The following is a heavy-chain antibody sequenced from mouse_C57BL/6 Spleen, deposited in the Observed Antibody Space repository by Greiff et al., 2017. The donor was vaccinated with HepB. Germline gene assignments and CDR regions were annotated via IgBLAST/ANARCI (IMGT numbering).Heavy chain of an antibody. Sequence: QVQLQQSGAELARPGASVKLSCKASGYTFTSYGISWVKQRTGQGLEWIGEIYPRSGNTYYNEKFKGKATLTADKSSSTAYMELRSLTSEDSAVYFCARSPPTTVVATGDAMDYWGQGTSVTVSS. J-gene: IGHJ4*01. D-gene: IGHD1-1*01. CDR3: ARSPPTTVVATGDAMDY. V-gene: IGHV1-81*01. CDR2: IYPRSGNT. CDR1: GYTFTSYG.